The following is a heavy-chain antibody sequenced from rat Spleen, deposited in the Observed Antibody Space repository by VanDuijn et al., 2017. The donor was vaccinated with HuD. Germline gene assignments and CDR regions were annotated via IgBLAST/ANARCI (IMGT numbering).Heavy chain of an antibody. CDR1: GFTFSNYG. CDR2: ISYDGIIT. V-gene: IGHV5-29*01. D-gene: IGHD1-11*01. CDR3: ARWRYTRRGFAY. Sequence: EVQLVESGGGLVQPGRSLKLSCAASGFTFSNYGMAWVRQAPTKGLEWVATISYDGIITYYRDSVKGRFTIFRDNAKRTLYLQMDSLRSEDTATYYCARWRYTRRGFAYWGQGTLVTVSS. J-gene: IGHJ3*01.